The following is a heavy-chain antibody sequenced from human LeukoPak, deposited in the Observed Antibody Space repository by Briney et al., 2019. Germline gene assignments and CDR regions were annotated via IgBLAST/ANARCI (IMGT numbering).Heavy chain of an antibody. V-gene: IGHV3-30*18. CDR1: GFTFSSYG. CDR2: ISYDGSNK. D-gene: IGHD3-22*01. Sequence: PGGSLRLSCAASGFTFSSYGMHWVRQAPGKGLEWVAVISYDGSNKYYADSVKGRFTISRVNSKNTLYLQMNSLRAEDTAVYYCAKIVSHYYDSSGFPGAFDIWGQGTMVTVSS. CDR3: AKIVSHYYDSSGFPGAFDI. J-gene: IGHJ3*02.